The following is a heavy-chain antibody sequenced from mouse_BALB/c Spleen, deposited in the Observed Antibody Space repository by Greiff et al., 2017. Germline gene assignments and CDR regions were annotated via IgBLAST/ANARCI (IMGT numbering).Heavy chain of an antibody. J-gene: IGHJ3*01. D-gene: IGHD2-14*01. CDR1: GYTFTSYY. CDR2: IYPGDGST. V-gene: IGHV1S56*01. Sequence: VQRVESGPELVKPGASVKMSCKASGYTFTSYYIHWVKQRPGQGLEWIGWIYPGDGSTKYNEKFKGKTTLTADKSSSTAYMLLSSLTSEDSAIYFCARDYRYSWFAYWGQGTLVTVSA. CDR3: ARDYRYSWFAY.